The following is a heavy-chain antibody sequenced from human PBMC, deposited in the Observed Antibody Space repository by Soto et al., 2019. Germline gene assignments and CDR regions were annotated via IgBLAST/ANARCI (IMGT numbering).Heavy chain of an antibody. Sequence: PGGSLRLSCAASGYGFDEDAMHWVRQAPGKGLEWVSGISLSGDMIRYADAVKGRFTISRDNGKNSLYLQMNSLRTEDTAFYYCVQDWISEPYGNFDNWGQGALVTVSS. CDR1: GYGFDEDA. CDR3: VQDWISEPYGNFDN. V-gene: IGHV3-9*01. CDR2: ISLSGDMI. D-gene: IGHD2-2*03. J-gene: IGHJ4*02.